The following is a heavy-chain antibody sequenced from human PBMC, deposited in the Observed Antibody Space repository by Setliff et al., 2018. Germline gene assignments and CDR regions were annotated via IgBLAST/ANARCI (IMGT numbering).Heavy chain of an antibody. CDR2: INHRGST. D-gene: IGHD6-6*01. Sequence: KPLETLSLTCAAYGGTFSDYHWTWIRQSPEKGLEWIGEINHRGSTNYNPSLKSRVTISIDTSKDQFSLKLISMTAADTAVYYCARGRNIAARLLDSWGQGTLVTVSS. CDR3: ARGRNIAARLLDS. V-gene: IGHV4-34*01. CDR1: GGTFSDYH. J-gene: IGHJ4*02.